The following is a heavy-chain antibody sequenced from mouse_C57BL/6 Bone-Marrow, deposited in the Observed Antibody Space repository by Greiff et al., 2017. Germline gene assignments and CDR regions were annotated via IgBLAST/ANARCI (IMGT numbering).Heavy chain of an antibody. J-gene: IGHJ2*01. CDR1: GYTFTSYW. D-gene: IGHD4-1*01. CDR2: IYTTSGRT. CDR3: ARSGPLGRSFDY. Sequence: QVQLQQPGAELVKPGASVKMSCKASGYTFTSYWITWVKQRPGQGLEWIGDIYTTSGRTNYNEKFKSKARLTVDTSSNTAYMQLSSLTSADSAVFDGARSGPLGRSFDYWGQGTTLAVSS. V-gene: IGHV1-55*01.